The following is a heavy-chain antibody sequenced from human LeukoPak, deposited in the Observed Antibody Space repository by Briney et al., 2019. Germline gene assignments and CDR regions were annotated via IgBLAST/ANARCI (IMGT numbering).Heavy chain of an antibody. CDR2: STSSGDRT. CDR3: AKGDY. J-gene: IGHJ4*02. V-gene: IGHV3-23*01. CDR1: GFTFSNYP. Sequence: GGSLRLSCAASGFTFSNYPMSWVRQAPGKGLEWVSVSTSSGDRTSYADSVKGRFTVSRDNSKNMLYLQMNSLRAEDTAVYYCAKGDYWGQGTLVTVSS.